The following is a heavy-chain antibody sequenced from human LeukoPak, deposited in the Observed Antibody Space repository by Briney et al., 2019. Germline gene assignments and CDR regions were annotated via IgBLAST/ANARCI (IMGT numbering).Heavy chain of an antibody. J-gene: IGHJ4*02. CDR1: GITFSSYA. Sequence: GGSLRLSCAASGITFSSYAMSWVRQAPGKGLEWVSGISGSGGNTYYADSVKGRFTISRDNAKNSLYLQMNSLRAEDTAVYYCARDPGSSGYSFDFDYWGQGTLVTVSS. CDR3: ARDPGSSGYSFDFDY. CDR2: ISGSGGNT. D-gene: IGHD3-22*01. V-gene: IGHV3-23*01.